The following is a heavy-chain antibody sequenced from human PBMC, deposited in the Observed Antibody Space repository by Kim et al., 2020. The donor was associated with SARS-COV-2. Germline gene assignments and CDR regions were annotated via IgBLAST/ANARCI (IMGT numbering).Heavy chain of an antibody. Sequence: GGSLRLSCAASGFTFSSYSMNWVRQAPGKGLEWVSSISSSSSYIYYADSVKGRFTISRDNAKNSLYLQMNSLRAEDTAVYYCARVDPGGYYYYYMDVWGKGTTVTVSS. J-gene: IGHJ6*03. CDR3: ARVDPGGYYYYYMDV. D-gene: IGHD3-16*01. V-gene: IGHV3-21*01. CDR1: GFTFSSYS. CDR2: ISSSSSYI.